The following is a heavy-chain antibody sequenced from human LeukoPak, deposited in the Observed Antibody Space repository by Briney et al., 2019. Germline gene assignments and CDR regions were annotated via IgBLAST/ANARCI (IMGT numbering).Heavy chain of an antibody. CDR1: GGSISAYY. D-gene: IGHD1/OR15-1a*01. CDR2: INYSGST. CDR3: ARGSYTGTGYGMDV. V-gene: IGHV4-59*01. J-gene: IGHJ6*02. Sequence: SETLSLTCTVSGGSISAYYWSWIRQPPGKGLEWIGYINYSGSTNYNPSLKSRVTISVDTSKNQFSLKLSSVTAADTAVHYCARGSYTGTGYGMDVWGQGTTVTVSS.